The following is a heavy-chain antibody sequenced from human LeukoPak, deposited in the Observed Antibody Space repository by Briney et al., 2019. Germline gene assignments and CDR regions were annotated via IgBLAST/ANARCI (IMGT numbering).Heavy chain of an antibody. D-gene: IGHD2-2*01. CDR2: VYYSGST. CDR1: GGSISSYY. CDR3: ATLLPAAYFDF. J-gene: IGHJ4*02. Sequence: PSETLSPTCTVSGGSISSYYWTWIRQPPGKGLEYIGYVYYSGSTNYNPSLKSRVTISLDMSKNQFSLKLSSVTAADTAVYYCATLLPAAYFDFWGQGTLVTVSS. V-gene: IGHV4-59*08.